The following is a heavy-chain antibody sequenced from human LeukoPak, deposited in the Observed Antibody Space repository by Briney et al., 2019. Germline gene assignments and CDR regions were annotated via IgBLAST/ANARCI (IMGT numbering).Heavy chain of an antibody. V-gene: IGHV4-31*03. Sequence: PSETLSLTCTVSGGSISTGGYYWNWIRQHPGKGLEWIGYIYYSGSTYYNPSLKSRLTISLDTSKNQFSLKLTSVTAADTAVYYCARERNGGYSGYDPGDYWGQGTLVTVSS. J-gene: IGHJ4*02. D-gene: IGHD5-12*01. CDR2: IYYSGST. CDR1: GGSISTGGYY. CDR3: ARERNGGYSGYDPGDY.